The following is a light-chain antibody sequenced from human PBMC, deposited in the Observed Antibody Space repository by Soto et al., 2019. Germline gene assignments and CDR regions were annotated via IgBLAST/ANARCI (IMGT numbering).Light chain of an antibody. V-gene: IGLV2-14*01. J-gene: IGLJ2*01. Sequence: QSALTQPASVSGSPGQSITISCTGTSSDIGAHTYVSWFQQHPGKVPKVIIYNVSTRPSGISDRFSGSKSGNTASLTISGLQAEDEADYYCSLYAGGFVVFGGGTKVTVL. CDR2: NVS. CDR1: SSDIGAHTY. CDR3: SLYAGGFVV.